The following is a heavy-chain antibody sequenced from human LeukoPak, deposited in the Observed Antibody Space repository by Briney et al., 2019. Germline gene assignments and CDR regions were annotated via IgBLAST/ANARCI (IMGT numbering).Heavy chain of an antibody. D-gene: IGHD6-19*01. Sequence: PSETLSLTCTVSGGSISSYYWSWIRQPPGRGLEWIGYIYYSGSTNYNPSLESRVTISVDTSKKQFSLKLSSVTAADTAVYYCARLTRPAIAVAGSYYFDYWGQGTLVTVSS. V-gene: IGHV4-59*01. CDR3: ARLTRPAIAVAGSYYFDY. J-gene: IGHJ4*02. CDR1: GGSISSYY. CDR2: IYYSGST.